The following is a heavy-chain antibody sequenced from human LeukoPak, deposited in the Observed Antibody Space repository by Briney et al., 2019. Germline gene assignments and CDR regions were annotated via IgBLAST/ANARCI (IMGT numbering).Heavy chain of an antibody. CDR1: GGSISNGGHY. D-gene: IGHD1-1*01. CDR2: IYYSGTT. Sequence: PSETLSLTCTVSGGSISNGGHYWSWIRQLPGKGLEYIGNIYYSGTTSYNPSLKSRVTISVDTSENQFSLKLSSVTAADTAVYYCARVNAYFDYWGQGTLVTVSS. CDR3: ARVNAYFDY. J-gene: IGHJ4*02. V-gene: IGHV4-31*03.